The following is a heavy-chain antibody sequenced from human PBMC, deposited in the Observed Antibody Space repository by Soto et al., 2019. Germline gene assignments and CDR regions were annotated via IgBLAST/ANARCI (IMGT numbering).Heavy chain of an antibody. CDR3: AREGSSSGPDYEY. V-gene: IGHV3-30-3*01. Sequence: APGKGLEWVALISYDGSDKDYADSVKGRFTISRDNSRNTLFLQMNSLRAEDTAVYYCAREGSSSGPDYEYWGQGTLVTVS. CDR2: ISYDGSDK. D-gene: IGHD3-22*01. J-gene: IGHJ4*02.